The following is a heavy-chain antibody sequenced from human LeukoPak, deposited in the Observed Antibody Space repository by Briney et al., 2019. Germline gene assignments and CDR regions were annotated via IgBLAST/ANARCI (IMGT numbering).Heavy chain of an antibody. Sequence: ASVKVSCKASGYTFTGYFMHWVRQAPGLGLEWMGWINPNSGGTNYAQKFQGRVTMTRDTSISTAYIELSRLRSDDTAIYYCVRDRRDTSTRTPDYWGQGTLVTVSS. CDR3: VRDRRDTSTRTPDY. CDR1: GYTFTGYF. V-gene: IGHV1-2*02. J-gene: IGHJ4*02. D-gene: IGHD2-2*01. CDR2: INPNSGGT.